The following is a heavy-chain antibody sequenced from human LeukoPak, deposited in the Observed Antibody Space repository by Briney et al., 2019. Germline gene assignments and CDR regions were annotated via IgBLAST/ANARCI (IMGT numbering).Heavy chain of an antibody. CDR2: IKQDGSEK. CDR1: GFTFSSYW. V-gene: IGHV3-7*01. CDR3: AREDIVVVVAAIDAFDI. J-gene: IGHJ3*02. Sequence: PGGSLRLSCAASGFTFSSYWMSWVRQAPGKGLEWVANIKQDGSEKYYVDSVKGRFTISRDNAKNSLYLQMNSLRAEDTAVYYCAREDIVVVVAAIDAFDIWGQGTMVTVSS. D-gene: IGHD2-15*01.